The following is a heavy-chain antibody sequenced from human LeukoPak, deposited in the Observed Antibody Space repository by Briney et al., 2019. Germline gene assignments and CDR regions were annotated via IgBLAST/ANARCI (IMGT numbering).Heavy chain of an antibody. CDR2: ISYDGSNK. Sequence: GGSLRLSCAASGFTFSSYAMHWVRQAPGKGLEWVAVISYDGSNKYYADSVKGRFTISRDNSKNTLYLQMNSLRAEDTAVYYCAKVQQLVPYYFDYWGQGTLVTVSS. CDR1: GFTFSSYA. D-gene: IGHD6-13*01. V-gene: IGHV3-30*04. J-gene: IGHJ4*02. CDR3: AKVQQLVPYYFDY.